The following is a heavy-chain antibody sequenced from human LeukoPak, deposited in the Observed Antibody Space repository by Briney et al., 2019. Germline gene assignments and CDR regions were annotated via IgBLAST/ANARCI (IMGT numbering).Heavy chain of an antibody. CDR1: GYTFTSYG. V-gene: IGHV1-18*01. CDR3: ARDLRHYDILTGYPILFDY. CDR2: ISAYNGNT. Sequence: ASVKVSCKASGYTFTSYGISWVRQAPGQGLEWMGWISAYNGNTNYAQKLQGRVTMTTDTSTGTAYMELRSLKSDDTAVFYCARDLRHYDILTGYPILFDYWGQGTLVTVSS. J-gene: IGHJ4*02. D-gene: IGHD3-9*01.